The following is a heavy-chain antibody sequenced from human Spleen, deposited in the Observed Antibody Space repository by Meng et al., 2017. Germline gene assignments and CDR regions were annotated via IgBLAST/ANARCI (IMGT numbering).Heavy chain of an antibody. CDR1: GYPLTSYA. D-gene: IGHD6-13*01. Sequence: VQLGQSGYGLRQPGASVKVSCKASGYPLTSYARNWLRQAPGQGLEWMGRINPKSGDTHYAQRFQGRVTMTGDTSISTAYMELSGLRSDDTAMYYCARDEDISAAGKLFGDYWGQGTLVTVSS. V-gene: IGHV1-2*06. CDR2: INPKSGDT. CDR3: ARDEDISAAGKLFGDY. J-gene: IGHJ4*02.